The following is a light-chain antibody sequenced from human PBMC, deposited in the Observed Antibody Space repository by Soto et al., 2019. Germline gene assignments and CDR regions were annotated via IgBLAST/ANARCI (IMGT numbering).Light chain of an antibody. CDR3: QQYGSSPRT. J-gene: IGKJ2*01. CDR1: QSVSSSY. CDR2: GAS. V-gene: IGKV3-20*01. Sequence: EIVLMQSPGTLSLSPGERATLSCRASQSVSSSYLAWYQQKPGQAPRLLIYGASSRATGIPDRFSGSGSGTDFTLTISRLEPEDFAEYYCQQYGSSPRTFGQGTKLEIK.